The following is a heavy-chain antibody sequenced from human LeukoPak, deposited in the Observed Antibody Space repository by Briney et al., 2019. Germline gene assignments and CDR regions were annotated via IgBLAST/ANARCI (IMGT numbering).Heavy chain of an antibody. V-gene: IGHV4-39*07. CDR2: IYYSGST. D-gene: IGHD1-1*01. J-gene: IGHJ6*03. CDR3: ARGKYNWNDRDYYYYMDV. CDR1: GGSISNTNYY. Sequence: PSETLSLTCTVSGGSISNTNYYWGWIRQPPGKGLEWIGSIYYSGSTYYNPSLKSRVTISVDTSKNQFSLKLSSVTAADTAVYYCARGKYNWNDRDYYYYMDVWGKGTTVTVSS.